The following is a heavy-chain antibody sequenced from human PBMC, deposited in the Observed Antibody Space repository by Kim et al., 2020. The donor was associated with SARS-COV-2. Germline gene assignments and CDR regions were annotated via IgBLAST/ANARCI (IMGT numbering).Heavy chain of an antibody. V-gene: IGHV3-23*01. D-gene: IGHD6-6*01. Sequence: GGSLRLSCAASGFTFTSRAMSWVLQSPGKGTEWVASINNGGNAYYADSVKGPFTAFRDTTRDTLYLQMNNLRAVDTALYYCFQHYPSTVSSAFDFWGQRT. CDR2: INNGGNA. CDR3: FQHYPSTVSSAFDF. J-gene: IGHJ4*02. CDR1: GFTFTSRA.